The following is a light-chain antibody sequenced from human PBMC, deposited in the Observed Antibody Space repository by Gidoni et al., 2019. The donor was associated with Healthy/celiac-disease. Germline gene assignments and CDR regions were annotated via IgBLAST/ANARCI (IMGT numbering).Light chain of an antibody. J-gene: IGKJ5*01. Sequence: DIVMTSSLLLLLVTPGEPASISCRSSQSLLHSNGYNYLDWYLQKPGQSPQLLIYLGSNRASGVPDRFSGSGSGTDFTLKISRVEAEDVGVYYCMQALQTPITFGQGTQLEIK. CDR1: QSLLHSNGYNY. CDR2: LGS. V-gene: IGKV2-28*01. CDR3: MQALQTPIT.